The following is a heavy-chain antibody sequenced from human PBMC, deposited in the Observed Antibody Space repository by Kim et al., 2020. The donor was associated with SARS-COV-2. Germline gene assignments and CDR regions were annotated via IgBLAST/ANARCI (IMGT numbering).Heavy chain of an antibody. CDR1: GYTFTSYG. Sequence: ASVKVSCKASGYTFTSYGISWVRQAPGQGLEWMGWISAYNGNTNYAQKLQGRVSMTTDTSTSTAYMELRSLRSDDTAVYYCARSHDFWLLDPLGGYGMDVWGQGTTVTVSS. J-gene: IGHJ6*02. V-gene: IGHV1-18*01. D-gene: IGHD3-3*01. CDR2: ISAYNGNT. CDR3: ARSHDFWLLDPLGGYGMDV.